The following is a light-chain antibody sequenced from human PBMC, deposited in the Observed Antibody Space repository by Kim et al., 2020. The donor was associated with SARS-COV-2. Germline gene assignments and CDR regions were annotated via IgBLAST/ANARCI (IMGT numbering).Light chain of an antibody. J-gene: IGKJ5*01. CDR2: KVS. V-gene: IGKV2-30*01. CDR1: QSLVYSDGNTY. Sequence: DVVMSQSPLSLPVTLGQPASISCRSSQSLVYSDGNTYLNWFQQSPGQSPRRLIYKVSNRDSGVPDRFSGSGSGTDFILKISRVEAEDVGVYYCMQGIHPITFGQGTRLEIK. CDR3: MQGIHPIT.